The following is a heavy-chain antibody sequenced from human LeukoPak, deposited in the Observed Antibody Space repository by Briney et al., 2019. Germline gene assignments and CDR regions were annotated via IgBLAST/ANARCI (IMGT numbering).Heavy chain of an antibody. D-gene: IGHD2-2*01. V-gene: IGHV3-30*01. CDR2: ISYDGSNK. J-gene: IGHJ4*02. CDR1: GFTFSSYA. Sequence: GGSLRLSCAASGFTFSSYAMHWVRQAPGKGLEWVAVISYDGSNKYYADSVKGRFTISRDNSKNTLYLQMNSLRAEDTAVYYCAREESQTPLLGNCSSTSCQLFDYWGQGTLVTVSS. CDR3: AREESQTPLLGNCSSTSCQLFDY.